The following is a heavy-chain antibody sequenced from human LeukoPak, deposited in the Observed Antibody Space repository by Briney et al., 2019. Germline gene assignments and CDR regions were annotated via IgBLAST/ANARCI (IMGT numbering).Heavy chain of an antibody. CDR1: GFTVSTYY. CDR2: IYSGGET. CDR3: ARDAGNSGYGCDL. D-gene: IGHD5-12*01. V-gene: IGHV3-53*01. Sequence: TGGSLRLSCAASGFTVSTYYMSWVRQAPGKGLEWVSIIYSGGETFYADSVEGRFTISRDHARNSLYLQMNNLRGEDTAIYYCARDAGNSGYGCDLWGQGTLVTVSS. J-gene: IGHJ5*02.